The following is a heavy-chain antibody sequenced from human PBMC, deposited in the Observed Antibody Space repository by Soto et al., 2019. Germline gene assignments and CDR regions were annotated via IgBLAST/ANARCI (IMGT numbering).Heavy chain of an antibody. D-gene: IGHD3-3*01. J-gene: IGHJ4*02. CDR2: IEAGSGNT. CDR3: ARDQGYDFTSASYHHGFDS. Sequence: QHHLVQSGAEVKRPGASVTVSCKASGYTFTSFPIHWVRQAPGQGFEWIGWIEAGSGNTKYSQNFRGRVTITRDTSARTSYMELSSLKSEDTALYFCARDQGYDFTSASYHHGFDSWGQGTLVTVSS. V-gene: IGHV1-3*01. CDR1: GYTFTSFP.